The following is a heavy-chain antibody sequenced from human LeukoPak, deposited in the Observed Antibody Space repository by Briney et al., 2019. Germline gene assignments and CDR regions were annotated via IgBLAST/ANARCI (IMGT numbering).Heavy chain of an antibody. CDR2: IYPGDSDT. D-gene: IGHD3-16*01. V-gene: IGHV5-51*01. CDR3: ARHRGGEIYYYGMDV. Sequence: GESLKISCKGSGYSFTSYWIGWVRQMPGKGLEWMGIIYPGDSDTRYSPSFQGQVTSSADKSISTAYLQWSSLKASDTAMYYCARHRGGEIYYYGMDVWGQGTTVTVSS. CDR1: GYSFTSYW. J-gene: IGHJ6*02.